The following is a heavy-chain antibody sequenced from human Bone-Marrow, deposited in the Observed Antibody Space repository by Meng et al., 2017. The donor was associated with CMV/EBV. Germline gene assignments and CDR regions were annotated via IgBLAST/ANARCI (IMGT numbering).Heavy chain of an antibody. D-gene: IGHD1-26*01. CDR3: ARSRKGERGSYFNY. CDR1: GHTFTGYY. V-gene: IGHV1-2*02. Sequence: ASVKVSCKASGHTFTGYYMHWVRQAPGQGLEWMGWINPNSGGTNYAQKFQGRVTMTRDTSISTAYMELSRLRSDDTAVYYCARSRKGERGSYFNYWGQGTLVTVSS. J-gene: IGHJ4*02. CDR2: INPNSGGT.